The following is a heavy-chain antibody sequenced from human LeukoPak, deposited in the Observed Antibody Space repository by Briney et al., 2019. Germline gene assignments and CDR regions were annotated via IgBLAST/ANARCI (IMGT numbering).Heavy chain of an antibody. CDR3: ARERGDYDSDNWFDS. CDR1: GASIGSYF. Sequence: SETLSPTCTVSGASIGSYFWSWIRQPPGKGLEWIGYIYFGGGTNYNPSFESRITISVDTSKNQISLNLTSVTSADTAIYYCARERGDYDSDNWFDSWGQGTLVTVSS. J-gene: IGHJ5*01. CDR2: IYFGGGT. V-gene: IGHV4-59*01. D-gene: IGHD4-17*01.